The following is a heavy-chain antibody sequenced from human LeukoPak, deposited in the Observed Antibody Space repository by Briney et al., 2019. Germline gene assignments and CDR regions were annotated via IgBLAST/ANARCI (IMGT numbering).Heavy chain of an antibody. CDR2: IYYSGST. D-gene: IGHD3-10*01. Sequence: SETLSLTCTVSGGSISSYYWSWIRQPPGKGLEWIGYIYYSGSTNYNPSLKSRVTISVDTSKNQFSLKLSSVTAADTAVYYCASSLTPHTYYCGSGSYLPIRTDYWGQGTLVTVSS. V-gene: IGHV4-59*08. CDR3: ASSLTPHTYYCGSGSYLPIRTDY. J-gene: IGHJ4*02. CDR1: GGSISSYY.